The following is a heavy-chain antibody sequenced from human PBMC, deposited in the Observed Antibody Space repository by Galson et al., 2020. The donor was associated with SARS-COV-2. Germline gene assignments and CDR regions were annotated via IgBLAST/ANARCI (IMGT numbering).Heavy chain of an antibody. J-gene: IGHJ4*02. D-gene: IGHD3-3*01. Sequence: SETLSLTCTVSGGSISSGNYYWSWIRQPAGKGLEWIGRVHHSGSTRYSPSLKSRVTISVDTAKNQFSLTLRSVTAADTAGYYCARMEGRSASFDYWGQGTLVTVSS. CDR2: VHHSGST. CDR3: ARMEGRSASFDY. CDR1: GGSISSGNYY. V-gene: IGHV4-61*02.